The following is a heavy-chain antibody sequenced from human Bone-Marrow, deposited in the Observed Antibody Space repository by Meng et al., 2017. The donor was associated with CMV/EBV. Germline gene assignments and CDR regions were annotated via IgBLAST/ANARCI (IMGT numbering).Heavy chain of an antibody. CDR1: GFSFSTYA. D-gene: IGHD2-2*01. J-gene: IGHJ6*02. CDR2: IRYDGSNE. Sequence: GESLKISCAASGFSFSTYAMHWVRQAPGKGLEWVTFIRYDGSNEYYVDSVQGRFTISRDNSRNTLYLQMHSLRAEDTAVYYCAKDQVRVGEYHYYGMDGWGQRTTVTVSS. CDR3: AKDQVRVGEYHYYGMDG. V-gene: IGHV3-30*02.